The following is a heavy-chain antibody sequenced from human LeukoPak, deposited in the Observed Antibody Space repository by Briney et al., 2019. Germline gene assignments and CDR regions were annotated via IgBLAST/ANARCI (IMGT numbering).Heavy chain of an antibody. CDR2: INPNSGGT. D-gene: IGHD3-10*01. J-gene: IGHJ4*02. CDR1: GYTFTGYY. V-gene: IGHV1-2*02. CDR3: AMIQGWFGDRIDY. Sequence: ASVKLSCKASGYTFTGYYMHWVRQAPGQGLEWMGWINPNSGGTNYAQKFQGRVTMTRDTSISTAYMELSRLRSDDTAVYYRAMIQGWFGDRIDYWGQGTPVTVSS.